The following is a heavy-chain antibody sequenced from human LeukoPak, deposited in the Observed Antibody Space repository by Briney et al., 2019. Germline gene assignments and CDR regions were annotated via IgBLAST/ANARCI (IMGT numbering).Heavy chain of an antibody. CDR2: IYYSGRT. CDR1: LGSLIGGGYY. CDR3: ARSLENIIVATSGFYA. V-gene: IGHV4-31*03. J-gene: IGHJ5*01. Sequence: SQTLSLTRPVSLGSLIGGGYYWLWIRHHPGKGLEWIGYIYYSGRTNYNPSLRSRATTSVDTSKKQFFLKRSSVAAAETAVYCCARSLENIIVATSGFYAWGKRTLVT. D-gene: IGHD3-16*02.